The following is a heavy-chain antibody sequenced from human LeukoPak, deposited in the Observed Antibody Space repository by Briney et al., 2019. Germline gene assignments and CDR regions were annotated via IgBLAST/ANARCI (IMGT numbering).Heavy chain of an antibody. CDR2: ISGSGGST. J-gene: IGHJ4*02. V-gene: IGHV3-23*01. CDR1: GFTFSSYA. Sequence: GGSLRLSCTASGFTFSSYAMSWVRQAPGKGLEWVSAISGSGGSTYHADSVKGRFTISRDNSKNTLYLQMNSLRAEDTAVYYCAKDLRGYSYGYFDYWGQGTLVTVSS. CDR3: AKDLRGYSYGYFDY. D-gene: IGHD5-18*01.